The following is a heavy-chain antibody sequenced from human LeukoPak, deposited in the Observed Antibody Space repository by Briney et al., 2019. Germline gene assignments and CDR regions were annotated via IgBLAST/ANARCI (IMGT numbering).Heavy chain of an antibody. V-gene: IGHV1-2*02. CDR1: GYTFTGYY. CDR2: INPNSGGT. J-gene: IGHJ1*01. CDR3: ARARITMVRGVITTGFQH. Sequence: GASVKVSCKASGYTFTGYYMHWVRQAPGQGLEWMGWINPNSGGTNYAQKFQGRVTMTRDTSISTAYMELSTLRSDDTAVYYCARARITMVRGVITTGFQHWGQGTLVTVSS. D-gene: IGHD3-10*01.